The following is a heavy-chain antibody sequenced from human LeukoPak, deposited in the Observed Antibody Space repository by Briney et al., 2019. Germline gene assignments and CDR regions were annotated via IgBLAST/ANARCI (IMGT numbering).Heavy chain of an antibody. Sequence: KAGESLKISCKVSGYSFPSYWITWVRQMPGKGLEWMGRIAPSDSCTNYSPSFEGHVTMSAEKSISTVYLQWSSLKASDTAMYYCARQPPGVYDTTQNWFDPWGQGTLVTVSS. D-gene: IGHD3-22*01. CDR2: IAPSDSCT. J-gene: IGHJ5*02. CDR3: ARQPPGVYDTTQNWFDP. CDR1: GYSFPSYW. V-gene: IGHV5-10-1*01.